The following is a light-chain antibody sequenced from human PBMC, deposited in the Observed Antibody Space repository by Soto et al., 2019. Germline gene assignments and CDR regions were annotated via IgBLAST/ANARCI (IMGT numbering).Light chain of an antibody. CDR3: QQSFSTPLT. CDR2: AAF. J-gene: IGKJ4*01. Sequence: DIQMTQSPSSLSASVGDRVTITCRASQSISNYVNWYQQKPGEAPKLLIYAAFSLQSEVPSRFSGSGSGTEFTLTISSLQPEDIATYFCQQSFSTPLTFGGGTTVEIK. CDR1: QSISNY. V-gene: IGKV1-39*01.